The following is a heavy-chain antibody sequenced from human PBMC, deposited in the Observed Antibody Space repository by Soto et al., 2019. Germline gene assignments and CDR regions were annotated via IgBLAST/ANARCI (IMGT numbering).Heavy chain of an antibody. CDR3: ARDSAYYDILTGYYTSYYYYGMDV. J-gene: IGHJ6*02. V-gene: IGHV3-48*02. D-gene: IGHD3-9*01. CDR2: ISSSSSTI. Sequence: EVQLVESGGGLVQPGGSLRLSCAASGFTFSSYSMNWVRQAPGKGLEWVSYISSSSSTIYYADSVKGRFTISRDNAKNSLXXQXNTXRDEDTAVYYCARDSAYYDILTGYYTSYYYYGMDVWGQGTTVTVSS. CDR1: GFTFSSYS.